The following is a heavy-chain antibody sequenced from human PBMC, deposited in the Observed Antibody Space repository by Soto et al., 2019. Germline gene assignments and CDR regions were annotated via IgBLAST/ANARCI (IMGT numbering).Heavy chain of an antibody. V-gene: IGHV4-59*01. D-gene: IGHD6-19*01. J-gene: IGHJ4*02. CDR2: IYYSGST. Sequence: SETLSLTCTVSGGSISSYYWSWIRQPPGKGLEWIGYIYYSGSTNYNPSLKSRVTISVDTSKNQFSLKLSSVTAADTAVYYCARDLSTSSSGWDYWGQGTLVTV. CDR1: GGSISSYY. CDR3: ARDLSTSSSGWDY.